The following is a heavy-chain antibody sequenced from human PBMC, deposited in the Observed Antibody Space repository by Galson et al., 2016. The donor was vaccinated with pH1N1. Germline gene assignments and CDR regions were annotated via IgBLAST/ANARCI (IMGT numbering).Heavy chain of an antibody. D-gene: IGHD4-17*01. Sequence: SLRLSCAASGFTFSRHAMHWVRQAPGKGLEWVAVISYDGSNKDYADSVKGRFTVSRDNSKNTLYLQMNSLRAEDTALYYCARDHVYGDYFERFFDLWGRGTLVTVSS. V-gene: IGHV3-30*04. J-gene: IGHJ2*01. CDR2: ISYDGSNK. CDR1: GFTFSRHA. CDR3: ARDHVYGDYFERFFDL.